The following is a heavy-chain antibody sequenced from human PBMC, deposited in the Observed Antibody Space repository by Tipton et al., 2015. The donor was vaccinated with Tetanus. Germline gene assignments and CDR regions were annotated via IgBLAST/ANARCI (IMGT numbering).Heavy chain of an antibody. J-gene: IGHJ4*02. CDR2: IYAGDSDP. V-gene: IGHV5-51*01. CDR3: ARHMGFGDLLSLFDY. CDR1: GYSFSTHW. D-gene: IGHD3-10*01. Sequence: VQLVQSGAEVKKPGESLKISCKGSGYSFSTHWIAWVRQTPGKGLEWVGFIYAGDSDPRYNPSFKGQVTMSVDRSISTAYLQWSSLKASDTAMYYCARHMGFGDLLSLFDYWGQGTLVTVS.